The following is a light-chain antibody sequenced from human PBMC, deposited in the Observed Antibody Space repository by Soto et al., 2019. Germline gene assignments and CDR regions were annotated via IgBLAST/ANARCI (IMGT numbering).Light chain of an antibody. CDR1: QSVSSY. CDR3: QQYDNWPRT. Sequence: EIVLTQSPATLSLSPGERATLSCRASQSVSSYSAWYQQTPGQAPRLLIYDASNTATGIPARFSGSGSGTDFTLTISSLEPEDFAVYYCQQYDNWPRTFGQGTKVDNK. V-gene: IGKV3-11*01. CDR2: DAS. J-gene: IGKJ1*01.